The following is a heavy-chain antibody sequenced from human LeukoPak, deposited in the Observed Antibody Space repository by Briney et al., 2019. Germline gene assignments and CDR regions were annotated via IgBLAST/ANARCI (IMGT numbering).Heavy chain of an antibody. CDR2: IGGSGGST. D-gene: IGHD1-26*01. CDR1: GFTFSSYA. J-gene: IGHJ4*02. Sequence: GGSLRLSCAASGFTFSSYAMSWVRQAPGKGLEWVSAIGGSGGSTYYADSVKGRFTISRDNSKNTLYVQMNSLRAEDTAVYYCAKDFVGAEDYWGQGTLVTVSS. V-gene: IGHV3-23*01. CDR3: AKDFVGAEDY.